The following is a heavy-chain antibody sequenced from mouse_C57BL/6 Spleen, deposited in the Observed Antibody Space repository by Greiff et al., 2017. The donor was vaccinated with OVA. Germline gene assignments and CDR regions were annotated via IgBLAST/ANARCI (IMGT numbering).Heavy chain of an antibody. J-gene: IGHJ4*01. Sequence: VQLKQPGAELVKPGASVKLSCKASGYTFTSYWMHWVKQRPGQGLEWIGMIHPNSGSTNYNEKFKSKATLTVDKSSSTAYMQLSSLTSEDSAVYYCASYDYDDGNYYAMDYWGQGTSVTVSS. CDR1: GYTFTSYW. CDR2: IHPNSGST. CDR3: ASYDYDDGNYYAMDY. D-gene: IGHD2-4*01. V-gene: IGHV1-64*01.